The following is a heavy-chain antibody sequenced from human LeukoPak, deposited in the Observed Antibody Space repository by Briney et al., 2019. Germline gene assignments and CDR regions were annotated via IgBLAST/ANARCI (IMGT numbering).Heavy chain of an antibody. CDR2: IKQDGSER. CDR1: GFTFSSYW. Sequence: GGSLRLSCATSGFTFSSYWMSWVRQAPGKGLEWVANIKQDGSERYYVDSVKGRFTISRDNAKNSLYLQMNSLRAEDTAIYYCARALYYFDSSSYSGMGGYWGRGTLVTVSS. V-gene: IGHV3-7*03. J-gene: IGHJ4*02. CDR3: ARALYYFDSSSYSGMGGY. D-gene: IGHD3-22*01.